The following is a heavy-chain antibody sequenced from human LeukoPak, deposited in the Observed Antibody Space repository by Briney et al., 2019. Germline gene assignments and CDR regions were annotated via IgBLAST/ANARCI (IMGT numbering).Heavy chain of an antibody. J-gene: IGHJ6*02. D-gene: IGHD3-16*01. CDR2: IYSGGST. CDR1: GFTVSSNY. V-gene: IGHV3-53*01. Sequence: GGSLRLSCAASGFTVSSNYMSWVRQAPGEGLEWVSVIYSGGSTYYADSVKGRFTISRDNSKNTLYLQMNSLRAEDTAVYYCAAVMRYYYYGMDVWGQGTTVTVSS. CDR3: AAVMRYYYYGMDV.